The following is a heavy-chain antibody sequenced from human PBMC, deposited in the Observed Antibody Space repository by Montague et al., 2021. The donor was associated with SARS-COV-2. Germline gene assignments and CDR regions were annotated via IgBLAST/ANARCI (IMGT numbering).Heavy chain of an antibody. D-gene: IGHD2-2*01. CDR1: GGSISSGGYY. Sequence: TLFLTCTVSGGSISSGGYYWSWIRQHPGKGLEWIGYIYYSGSTYYNPSLKSRVTISVDTSKNQFSLKLSSVTAADTAVYYCATESVVPASLYYYGMDVWGQGTTVTVSS. CDR3: ATESVVPASLYYYGMDV. CDR2: IYYSGST. J-gene: IGHJ6*02. V-gene: IGHV4-31*03.